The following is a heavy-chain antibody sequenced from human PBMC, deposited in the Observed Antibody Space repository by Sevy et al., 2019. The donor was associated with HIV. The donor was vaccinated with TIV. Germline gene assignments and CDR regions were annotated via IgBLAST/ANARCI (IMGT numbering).Heavy chain of an antibody. J-gene: IGHJ3*02. CDR1: GFTFSDHY. CDR3: ARDLGSAFDI. D-gene: IGHD3-16*01. Sequence: GGSLRLSCAASGFTFSDHYMDWVRQAPGKGLEWVGRTRNKANSYTTEDAASVKGRFTISRDDSKNSLYLQMNSLKTEDTAVYYRARDLGSAFDIWGQGTMVTVSS. CDR2: TRNKANSYTT. V-gene: IGHV3-72*01.